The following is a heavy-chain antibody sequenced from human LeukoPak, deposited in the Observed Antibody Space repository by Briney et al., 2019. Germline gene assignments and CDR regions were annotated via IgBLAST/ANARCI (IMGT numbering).Heavy chain of an antibody. J-gene: IGHJ4*02. Sequence: SEGSLRLSCTASGFPFSGYGMHWVRQAPGKGPEWVAAISSDGSKKDYADSVKGRFSISRDKSKNTLYLQMNSLRPEDTAVYYCATEYDNLDDYFDYWGQGTLVIVSS. CDR1: GFPFSGYG. CDR2: ISSDGSKK. V-gene: IGHV3-30*03. D-gene: IGHD1-1*01. CDR3: ATEYDNLDDYFDY.